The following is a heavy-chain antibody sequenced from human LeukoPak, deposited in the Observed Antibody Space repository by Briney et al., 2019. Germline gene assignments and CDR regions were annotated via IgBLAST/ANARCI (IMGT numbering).Heavy chain of an antibody. D-gene: IGHD3-22*01. J-gene: IGHJ6*02. Sequence: GGSLRLSCAASGFTFSSYGMNWVRQAPGKGLEWVSYISSSSSTIYYADSVKGRFTISRDNAKNSLYLQMNSLRDEDTAVYYCARDSSNYYDSSGYYRGYYYGMDVWGQGTTVTVSS. CDR2: ISSSSSTI. V-gene: IGHV3-48*02. CDR3: ARDSSNYYDSSGYYRGYYYGMDV. CDR1: GFTFSSYG.